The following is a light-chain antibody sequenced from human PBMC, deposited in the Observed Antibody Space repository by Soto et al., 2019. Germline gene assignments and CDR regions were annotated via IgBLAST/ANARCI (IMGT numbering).Light chain of an antibody. J-gene: IGKJ3*01. V-gene: IGKV3-15*01. CDR1: QSVSSN. Sequence: EIVMTQSPATLSVSPGERATLSCRASQSVSSNLAWYQQKPGQAPRLLIYGASTRATGIPARFSGSGSGTEFTLTISSLQSEAFAVYYCQQYNNWPSIFTFGPGTKVDIK. CDR2: GAS. CDR3: QQYNNWPSIFT.